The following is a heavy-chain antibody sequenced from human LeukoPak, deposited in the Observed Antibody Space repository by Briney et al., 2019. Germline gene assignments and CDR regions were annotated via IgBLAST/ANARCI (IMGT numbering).Heavy chain of an antibody. V-gene: IGHV3-21*01. Sequence: GVSLRLSCAASGFTCSSDSRNWVRQPPGKGLEWVSSISSSSSYIYYADSVKGRFTISRDNAKNSLYLQMNRLRAEDTAVYYCASGGATVVRSYFDYWGQGTLVNVSS. CDR2: ISSSSSYI. D-gene: IGHD4-23*01. CDR1: GFTCSSDS. J-gene: IGHJ4*02. CDR3: ASGGATVVRSYFDY.